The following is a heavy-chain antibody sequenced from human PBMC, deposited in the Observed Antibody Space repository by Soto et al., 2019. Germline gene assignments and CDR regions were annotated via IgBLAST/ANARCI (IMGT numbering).Heavy chain of an antibody. J-gene: IGHJ5*02. CDR2: ISSSSSTI. D-gene: IGHD3-22*01. CDR3: ARNYYDSSGYFLAWFDP. V-gene: IGHV3-48*02. CDR1: GFTFSSYS. Sequence: PGGSLRLSCAASGFTFSSYSMNWVRQAPGKGLEWVSYISSSSSTIYYADSVKGRFTISRDNAKNSLYLQMNSLRDEDTAVYYCARNYYDSSGYFLAWFDPWGQGTLVPAPQ.